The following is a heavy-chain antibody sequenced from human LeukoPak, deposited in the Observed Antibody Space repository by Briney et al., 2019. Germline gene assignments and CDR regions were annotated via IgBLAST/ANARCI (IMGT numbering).Heavy chain of an antibody. D-gene: IGHD3-16*01. J-gene: IGHJ5*02. CDR2: INPNSGGT. CDR3: AIVMITFGGVIDP. V-gene: IGHV1-2*02. Sequence: ASVKVSCKASGYTFTGYYMHWVRQAPGQGLEWMGWINPNSGGTNYAQKFQGRVTMTRDTSISTAYMELSRLRSDDTAVYYSAIVMITFGGVIDPWGQGTLVTVSS. CDR1: GYTFTGYY.